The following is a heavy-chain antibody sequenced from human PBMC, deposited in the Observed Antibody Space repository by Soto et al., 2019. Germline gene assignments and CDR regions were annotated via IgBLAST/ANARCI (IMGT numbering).Heavy chain of an antibody. J-gene: IGHJ4*02. CDR1: GYSFTSLH. Sequence: ASLKVSCKASGYSFTSLHFNWVRQATGQGREWIGWMNPHSGDTGFAQRFQGRVTMTRNTSINTGCMELRSLRSQDTAVYYCARGSPGPVDHWGQGTQVTVSS. CDR3: ARGSPGPVDH. D-gene: IGHD3-10*01. CDR2: MNPHSGDT. V-gene: IGHV1-8*01.